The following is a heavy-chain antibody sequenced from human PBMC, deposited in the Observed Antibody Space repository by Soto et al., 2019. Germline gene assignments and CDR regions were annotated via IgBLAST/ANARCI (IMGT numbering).Heavy chain of an antibody. CDR1: GYTFTSYG. CDR2: ISAYNGNT. V-gene: IGHV1-18*01. J-gene: IGHJ3*02. D-gene: IGHD4-17*01. CDR3: ARENYGDYASNDHDAFDI. Sequence: AASVKVSCKASGYTFTSYGISWVRQAPGQGLEWMGWISAYNGNTNYAQKLQGRVTMTTDTSTSTAYMELRSLRSDDTAVYYCARENYGDYASNDHDAFDIWGQGTMVTVSS.